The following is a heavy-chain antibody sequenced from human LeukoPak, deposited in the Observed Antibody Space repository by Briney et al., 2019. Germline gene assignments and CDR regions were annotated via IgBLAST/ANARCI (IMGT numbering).Heavy chain of an antibody. CDR3: ARFRTWGDKAFDY. CDR1: GFTFSSYG. J-gene: IGHJ4*02. D-gene: IGHD2-21*02. V-gene: IGHV3-30*12. Sequence: GSLRLSCAASGFTFSSYGMHWVRQAPGKGLEWVATISYDGTNKYYADSVKGRFTISRDSAKNSLYLQMNSLRAEDTAVYYCARFRTWGDKAFDYWGQGTLVTVSS. CDR2: ISYDGTNK.